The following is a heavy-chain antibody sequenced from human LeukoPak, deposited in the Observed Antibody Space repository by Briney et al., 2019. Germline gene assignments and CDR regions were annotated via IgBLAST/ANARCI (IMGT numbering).Heavy chain of an antibody. Sequence: PGGSLRLSCSASGFPFSSYGMHWIRQAPGKGLEWVAVIGDTGRAKYYADSVEGRFTASRDNSKNTLYLEMNSLRYDDTALYYCAREAAWGNWYFDLWGRGTLVTVSS. J-gene: IGHJ2*01. CDR3: AREAAWGNWYFDL. CDR1: GFPFSSYG. V-gene: IGHV3-30*02. CDR2: IGDTGRAK. D-gene: IGHD3-16*01.